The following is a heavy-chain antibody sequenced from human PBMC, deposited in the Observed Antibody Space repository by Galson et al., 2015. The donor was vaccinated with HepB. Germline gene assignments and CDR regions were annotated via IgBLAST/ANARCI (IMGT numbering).Heavy chain of an antibody. J-gene: IGHJ4*02. V-gene: IGHV3-7*03. CDR3: AKYYGDYAGGDF. CDR2: IKEDGSEK. CDR1: GFTFSSYR. Sequence: SLRLSCAASGFTFSSYRMFWVRQAPGKGLEWVANIKEDGSEKYYVDSVKGRFTISRDNAKNSLYLQLNSLRREDTAVYYCAKYYGDYAGGDFWGQGTRVTVSS. D-gene: IGHD4-17*01.